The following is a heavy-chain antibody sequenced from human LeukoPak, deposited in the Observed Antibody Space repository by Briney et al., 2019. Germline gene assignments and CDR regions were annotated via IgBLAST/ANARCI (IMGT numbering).Heavy chain of an antibody. J-gene: IGHJ4*02. CDR3: AKDFQWLEYFDY. CDR1: GFTFDDYA. Sequence: GGSLRLSCAASGFTFDDYAMHWVRQAPGKGLEWVSLISGDGGSTYYADSVKGRLTISRDNSKNSLYLQMNSLRTEDTALYYCAKDFQWLEYFDYWGQGTLVTVSS. CDR2: ISGDGGST. D-gene: IGHD6-19*01. V-gene: IGHV3-43*02.